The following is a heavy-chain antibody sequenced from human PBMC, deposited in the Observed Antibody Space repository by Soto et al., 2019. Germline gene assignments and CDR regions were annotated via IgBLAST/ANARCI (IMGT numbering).Heavy chain of an antibody. CDR3: AREGGTTYFGYYYYDGMDV. Sequence: SVKVSCKASGGTFSSYAISWVRQAPGQGLEWMGGIIPIFGTANYAQKFQGRVTITADESTSTAYMELSSLRSEDTAVYYCAREGGTTYFGYYYYDGMDVWGQGTTVTVSS. J-gene: IGHJ6*02. D-gene: IGHD1-7*01. V-gene: IGHV1-69*13. CDR2: IIPIFGTA. CDR1: GGTFSSYA.